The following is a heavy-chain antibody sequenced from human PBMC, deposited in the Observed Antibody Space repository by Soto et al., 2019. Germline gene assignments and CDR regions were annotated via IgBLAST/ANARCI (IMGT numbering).Heavy chain of an antibody. CDR2: INAANGNT. Sequence: ASVKVSCKASGYIFSTYTMHWVRQAPGQRLEWMGWINAANGNTKYSQNFQGRVTISRDTSASTGYLELSSLRSEDTAVYYCARASCETSGYADYWGQGTLVTVSS. J-gene: IGHJ4*02. CDR3: ARASCETSGYADY. V-gene: IGHV1-3*01. D-gene: IGHD3-22*01. CDR1: GYIFSTYT.